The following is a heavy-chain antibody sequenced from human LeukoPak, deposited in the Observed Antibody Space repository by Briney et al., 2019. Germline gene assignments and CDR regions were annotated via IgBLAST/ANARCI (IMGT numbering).Heavy chain of an antibody. J-gene: IGHJ4*02. D-gene: IGHD6-13*01. CDR1: GGTFSSYA. V-gene: IGHV1-69*04. Sequence: GASVKVSSKASGGTFSSYAISWVRQAPGQGLEWVGRIIPILGIANYAQKFQGRVTITADKSTSTAYMEPSSLRSEDTAVYYCARAGIAAAGPDYWGQGTLVTVSS. CDR3: ARAGIAAAGPDY. CDR2: IIPILGIA.